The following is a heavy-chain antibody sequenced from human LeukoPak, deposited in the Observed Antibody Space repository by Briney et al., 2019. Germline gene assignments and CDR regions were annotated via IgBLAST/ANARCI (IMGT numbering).Heavy chain of an antibody. CDR1: GGSISSGGYY. V-gene: IGHV4-31*03. D-gene: IGHD2-15*01. CDR3: ARGTRYCSGGSCYLFYFDY. CDR2: IYYSGST. J-gene: IGHJ4*02. Sequence: PSETLSLTCTVSGGSISSGGYYWSWIRQHPGKGLEWIGYIYYSGSTYYNPSLKSRVTISVDTSKNQFSLKLSSVTAADTAVYYCARGTRYCSGGSCYLFYFDYWGQGTLVTVSS.